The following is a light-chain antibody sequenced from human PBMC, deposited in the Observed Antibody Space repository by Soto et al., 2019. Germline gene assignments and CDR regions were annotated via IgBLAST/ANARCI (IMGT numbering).Light chain of an antibody. Sequence: QLVLTQSSSASASLGSSVKLTCTLSSGHSSYIIAWHHQQPGKAPRYLMKLEGSGSYNKGSGVPDRFSGSSSGADRYLTISTLQFEDEANYYCATWDSNTRVFGGGTKLTVL. CDR2: LEGSGSY. V-gene: IGLV4-60*02. CDR3: ATWDSNTRV. J-gene: IGLJ2*01. CDR1: SGHSSYI.